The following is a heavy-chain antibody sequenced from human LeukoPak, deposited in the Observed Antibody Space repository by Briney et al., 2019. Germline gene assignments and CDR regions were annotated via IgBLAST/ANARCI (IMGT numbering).Heavy chain of an antibody. J-gene: IGHJ4*02. CDR2: IYYSGST. V-gene: IGHV4-59*01. CDR3: ARAVAVAGTIYYFDY. D-gene: IGHD6-19*01. Sequence: SETLSLTCAVYGGSFSGYYWSWIRQPPGKGLEWIGYIYYSGSTNYNPSLKSRVTISVDTSKNQFSLKLSSVTAADTAVYYCARAVAVAGTIYYFDYWGQGTLVTVSS. CDR1: GGSFSGYY.